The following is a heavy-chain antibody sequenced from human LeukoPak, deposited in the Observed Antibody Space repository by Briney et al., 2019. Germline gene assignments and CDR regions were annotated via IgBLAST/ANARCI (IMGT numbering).Heavy chain of an antibody. CDR3: ARDNSVGDNAWWFDP. D-gene: IGHD1-26*01. J-gene: IGHJ5*02. V-gene: IGHV1-18*01. Sequence: GASVKVSCKASGYTFTSYGISWVRQAPGQGLEWMGWISVYNGNTNYAQKLQGRVTMTRDMSTSTDYMELSSLRSEDTAIYYCARDNSVGDNAWWFDPWGQGTLVTVSS. CDR2: ISVYNGNT. CDR1: GYTFTSYG.